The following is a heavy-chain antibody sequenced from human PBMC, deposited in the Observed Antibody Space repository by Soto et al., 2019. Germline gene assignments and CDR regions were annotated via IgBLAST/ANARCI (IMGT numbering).Heavy chain of an antibody. J-gene: IGHJ4*02. D-gene: IGHD3-10*01. V-gene: IGHV3-48*02. CDR2: ISSSSSDI. CDR3: ARPRSGSPGGWVDY. CDR1: GFIFTNYG. Sequence: PGGSLRLSCAASGFIFTNYGMNWVRQAPGKGLEWVSYISSSSSDIFYADSVKGRFTISRDDAKNSLYLQMNSLRDEDTAVYYCARPRSGSPGGWVDYWGQGTLVTVSS.